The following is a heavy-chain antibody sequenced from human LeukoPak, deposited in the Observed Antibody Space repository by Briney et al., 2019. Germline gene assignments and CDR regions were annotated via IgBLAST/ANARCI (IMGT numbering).Heavy chain of an antibody. CDR3: TSSPCTGGITRGHDY. V-gene: IGHV3-53*01. Sequence: PGGSLRLSCAASGFTVTSHYMSWVRQAPGKGLECVSVVYSDGNTYYADSVKGRFTISRDSSTNTVYLQVNSLRAGDTAMYYCTSSPCTGGITRGHDYWGQGTLVTVSS. D-gene: IGHD2-8*02. CDR1: GFTVTSHY. J-gene: IGHJ4*02. CDR2: VYSDGNT.